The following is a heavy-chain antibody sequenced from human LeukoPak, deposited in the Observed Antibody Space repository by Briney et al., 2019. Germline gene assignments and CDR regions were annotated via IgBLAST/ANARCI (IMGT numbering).Heavy chain of an antibody. J-gene: IGHJ4*02. V-gene: IGHV1-69*13. CDR2: IIPIFGTA. CDR3: ARGRAIRYFDWGFDY. CDR1: GGTFSSYA. D-gene: IGHD3-9*01. Sequence: ASVKVSCKASGGTFSSYAISWVRQAPGQGLEWMGGIIPIFGTANYAQKFQGRVTITADESTSTAYMELSSLRSEDTAVYYCARGRAIRYFDWGFDYWGQGTLVTVSS.